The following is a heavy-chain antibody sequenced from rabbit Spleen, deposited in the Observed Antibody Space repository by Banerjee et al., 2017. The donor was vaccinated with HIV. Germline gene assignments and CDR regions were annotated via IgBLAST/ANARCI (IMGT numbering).Heavy chain of an antibody. CDR2: INAATAKP. J-gene: IGHJ4*01. CDR3: ARDLLGVIGWNFYL. Sequence: QEQLVESGGGLVQPTGSLTLTCKASGFSFSDRDVMCWVRQAPGKGLEWIACINAATAKPVYATWAKGRFTISRTSSTTVTLRMTSLTAADRATYFCARDLLGVIGWNFYLWGPGTLVTV. CDR1: GFSFSDRDV. D-gene: IGHD1-1*01. V-gene: IGHV1S45*01.